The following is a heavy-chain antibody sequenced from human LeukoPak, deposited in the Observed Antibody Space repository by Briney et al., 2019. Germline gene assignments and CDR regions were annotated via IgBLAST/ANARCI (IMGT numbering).Heavy chain of an antibody. CDR1: GYSFSNYW. V-gene: IGHV5-51*01. J-gene: IGHJ4*02. CDR2: IFPGEYDT. Sequence: GESLKISCKASGYSFSNYWIAWVRQMPGRGLEWMGIIFPGEYDTRYSPSFQGQVTVSVDKSISTAFLQWDILKASDTAMYYCARAPTSVSNPYYFDYWGQGTLVTVSS. D-gene: IGHD4-17*01. CDR3: ARAPTSVSNPYYFDY.